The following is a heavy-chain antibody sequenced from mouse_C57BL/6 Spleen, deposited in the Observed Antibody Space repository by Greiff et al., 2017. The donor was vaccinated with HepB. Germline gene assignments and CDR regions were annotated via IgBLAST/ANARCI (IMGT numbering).Heavy chain of an antibody. CDR3: ARADYYGSSYWYFDV. V-gene: IGHV1-55*01. Sequence: VQLQQSGAELVKPGASVKMSCKASGYTFTSYWITWVKQRPGQGLEWIGDIYPGSGSTNYNEKFKSKATLTVDTSSSTAYMQLSSLTSEDSAVYYGARADYYGSSYWYFDVWGTGTTVTVSS. CDR1: GYTFTSYW. D-gene: IGHD1-1*01. CDR2: IYPGSGST. J-gene: IGHJ1*03.